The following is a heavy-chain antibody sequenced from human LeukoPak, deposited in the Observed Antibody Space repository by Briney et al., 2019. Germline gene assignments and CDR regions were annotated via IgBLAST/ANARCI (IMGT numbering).Heavy chain of an antibody. CDR3: ANMIWFGELLSDY. Sequence: GGSLRLSCAASGFTVSNNYMSWVRQAPGKGLEWVSVTYSGGRTYYADSVKGRFTISSDNSKNTLYLQMNSLRADDTAVYYCANMIWFGELLSDYWGQGTLVTVSS. D-gene: IGHD3-10*01. CDR2: TYSGGRT. CDR1: GFTVSNNY. J-gene: IGHJ4*02. V-gene: IGHV3-66*01.